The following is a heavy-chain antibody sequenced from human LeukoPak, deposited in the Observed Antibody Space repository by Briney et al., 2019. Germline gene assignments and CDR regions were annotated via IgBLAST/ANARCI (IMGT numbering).Heavy chain of an antibody. CDR3: ARERLSNWFDP. J-gene: IGHJ5*02. CDR1: GGSISSGSYY. Sequence: PSETLSLTCTVSGGSISSGSYYWSWIRQPAGKGPEWIGRIYTSGSTNYNPSLKSRVTISVDTSKNQFSLKLSSVTAADTAVYYCARERLSNWFDPWGQGTLVTVSS. D-gene: IGHD3-16*02. CDR2: IYTSGST. V-gene: IGHV4-61*02.